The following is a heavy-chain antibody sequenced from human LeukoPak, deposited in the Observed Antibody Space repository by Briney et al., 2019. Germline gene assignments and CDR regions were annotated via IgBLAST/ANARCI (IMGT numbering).Heavy chain of an antibody. Sequence: GGSLRLSCAASGFYFNTYAMHWVRQAPGKGLEWVAFVRFDGSNTRYADSVKGRFTISRDNSKNTLYLQMNSLRAEDTAVYYCAKSDSGWRVNTFDIWGQGTMVTVSS. CDR1: GFYFNTYA. CDR2: VRFDGSNT. CDR3: AKSDSGWRVNTFDI. J-gene: IGHJ3*02. D-gene: IGHD6-19*01. V-gene: IGHV3-30*02.